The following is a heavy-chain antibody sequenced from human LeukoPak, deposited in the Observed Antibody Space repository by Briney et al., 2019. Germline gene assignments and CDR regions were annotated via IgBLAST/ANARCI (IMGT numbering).Heavy chain of an antibody. CDR1: GFTFDDYA. CDR3: AKDPAVAGIGGEFDY. Sequence: GGSLRLSCAASGFTFDDYAMHWVRQAPGKGLEWVSGISWNSGSIGYADSVKGRFTISRDNAKNSLYLQMNSLRAEDTALYYCAKDPAVAGIGGEFDYWGQGTLVTVSS. V-gene: IGHV3-9*01. D-gene: IGHD6-19*01. J-gene: IGHJ4*02. CDR2: ISWNSGSI.